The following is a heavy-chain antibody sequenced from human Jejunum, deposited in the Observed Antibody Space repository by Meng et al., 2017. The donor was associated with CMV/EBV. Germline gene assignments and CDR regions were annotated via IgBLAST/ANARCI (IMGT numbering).Heavy chain of an antibody. CDR1: EYTFISYD. J-gene: IGHJ5*02. CDR2: IIPFLDIT. CDR3: ARVMGDANSQDHT. D-gene: IGHD1-26*01. Sequence: CKASEYTFISYDISWVRQATGQGLEWMGGIIPFLDITNYSQKFQGRVTITADKATGTAYMELGSLRSEDTAVYYCARVMGDANSQDHTWGQGTLVTVSS. V-gene: IGHV1-69*10.